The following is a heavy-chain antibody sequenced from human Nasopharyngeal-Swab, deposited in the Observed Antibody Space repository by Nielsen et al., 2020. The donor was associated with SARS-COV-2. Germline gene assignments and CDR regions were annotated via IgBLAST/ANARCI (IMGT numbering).Heavy chain of an antibody. CDR3: ARDVGMVGATLDN. V-gene: IGHV3-48*02. CDR1: GFTISSNG. CDR2: LSSISSTS. Sequence: GSLKISCAASGFTISSNGMNWVRQAPGKGLEWVAYLSSISSTSYYADSVKGRFTISRDNPKNSLYLQMNSLRDEDTAVYYCARDVGMVGATLDNWGQGTLVTVSS. D-gene: IGHD1-26*01. J-gene: IGHJ4*02.